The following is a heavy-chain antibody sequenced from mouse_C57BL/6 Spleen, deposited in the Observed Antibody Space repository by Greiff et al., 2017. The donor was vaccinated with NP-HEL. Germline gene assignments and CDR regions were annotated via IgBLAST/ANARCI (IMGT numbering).Heavy chain of an antibody. D-gene: IGHD1-1*01. CDR3: SREIFTTVLADGY. CDR1: GYTFTSYW. Sequence: QVQLQQPGAELVKPGASVKMSCKASGYTFTSYWITWVKQRHGQGLEWIGDIYPGSGSTNYNEKFKSKATLTVDTSSSTTYMQLSSLTSEDSAVYYCSREIFTTVLADGYWGQGTTLTVSS. V-gene: IGHV1-55*01. J-gene: IGHJ2*01. CDR2: IYPGSGST.